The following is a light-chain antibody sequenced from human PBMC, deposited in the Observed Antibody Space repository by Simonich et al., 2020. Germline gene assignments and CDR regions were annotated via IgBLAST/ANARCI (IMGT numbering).Light chain of an antibody. CDR2: WAS. Sequence: TINCKSSQCVLYSSNNKNYLAWYQQKPGQPPKLLIYWASTRESGVPDRFSGSGSGTDFTLTISSLQAEDVAVYYCQQYYSTPLTFGGGTKVEIK. CDR3: QQYYSTPLT. CDR1: QCVLYSSNNKNY. J-gene: IGKJ4*01. V-gene: IGKV4-1*01.